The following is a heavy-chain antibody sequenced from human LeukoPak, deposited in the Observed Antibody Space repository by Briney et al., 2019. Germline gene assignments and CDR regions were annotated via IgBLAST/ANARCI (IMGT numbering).Heavy chain of an antibody. J-gene: IGHJ4*02. CDR2: ISGSGGST. D-gene: IGHD5-12*01. Sequence: GGSLRLSCAASGFTFSSYAMSWVRQVPGKGLEWVSAISGSGGSTYYADSVKGRFTISRDNSKNTLYLQMNSLRAEDTAVYYCARANKMATFDYWGQGTLVTVSS. V-gene: IGHV3-23*01. CDR1: GFTFSSYA. CDR3: ARANKMATFDY.